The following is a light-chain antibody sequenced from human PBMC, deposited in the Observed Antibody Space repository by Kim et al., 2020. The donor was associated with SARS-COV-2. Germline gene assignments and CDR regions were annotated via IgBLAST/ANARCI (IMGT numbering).Light chain of an antibody. CDR3: QSYDSGLRAWV. CDR2: SND. V-gene: IGLV1-40*01. CDR1: PSHIGSGWH. J-gene: IGLJ2*01. Sequence: VPTSRTGCPSHIGSGWHLNWYQHFPGTAPKLLMYSNDNRPSGVPDRFSGSKSGTSASLAISGLQAEDEAYYYCQSYDSGLRAWVFGGGTQLTVL.